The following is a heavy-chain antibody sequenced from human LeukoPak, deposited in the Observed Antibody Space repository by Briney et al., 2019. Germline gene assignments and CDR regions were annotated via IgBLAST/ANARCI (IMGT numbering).Heavy chain of an antibody. CDR1: GGSFSGCY. CDR2: INHSGST. J-gene: IGHJ4*02. CDR3: ARFKMSSYGRWGSDY. Sequence: PSETLSLLCAVYGGSFSGCYWSWIRQPPGKGLEWIGEINHSGSTNYNPSLKSRVTISVDTSKNQFSLKLSSVTAADTAVYYCARFKMSSYGRWGSDYWGRGTLVTVSS. D-gene: IGHD5-18*01. V-gene: IGHV4-34*01.